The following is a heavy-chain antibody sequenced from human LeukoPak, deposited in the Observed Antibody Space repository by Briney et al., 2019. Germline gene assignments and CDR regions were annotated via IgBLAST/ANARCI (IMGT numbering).Heavy chain of an antibody. CDR3: ARDRIAVAGGGFDY. J-gene: IGHJ4*02. CDR1: GYTFTSYD. CDR2: MNPNSGNT. Sequence: GASVKVSCKASGYTFTSYDINWVRQATGQGLEWMGWMNPNSGNTGYAQKFQGRVTMTRNTSISTAYMELSSLRSEDTAVYYCARDRIAVAGGGFDYWGQGTLVTVSS. V-gene: IGHV1-8*01. D-gene: IGHD6-19*01.